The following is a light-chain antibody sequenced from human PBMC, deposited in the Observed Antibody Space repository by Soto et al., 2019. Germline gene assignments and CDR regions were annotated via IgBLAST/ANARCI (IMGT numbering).Light chain of an antibody. V-gene: IGLV2-14*01. Sequence: QSVLTQPASVSESPGQSITISCTAISSDITTYNYVSWYQHHPGKAPKLIIYEVINRPSGVSNRFSGSKSGNTASLTISGLQAEDEADYYCSSYPSTRWVFGGGTKLTVL. CDR1: SSDITTYNY. CDR2: EVI. CDR3: SSYPSTRWV. J-gene: IGLJ3*02.